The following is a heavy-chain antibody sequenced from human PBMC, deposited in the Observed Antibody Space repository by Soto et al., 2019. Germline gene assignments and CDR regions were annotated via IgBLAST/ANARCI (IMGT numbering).Heavy chain of an antibody. J-gene: IGHJ4*02. V-gene: IGHV3-48*04. Sequence: GGSLRLSCAASGFTFSSYTMSWVRQAPGKGLEWVSYISSSSRTIYYADSVKGRFSISRDNAKNSLYLQMNSLRAEDTALYYCARRRGIQRTDFDYWGQGTLVTVSS. D-gene: IGHD5-18*01. CDR3: ARRRGIQRTDFDY. CDR1: GFTFSSYT. CDR2: ISSSSRTI.